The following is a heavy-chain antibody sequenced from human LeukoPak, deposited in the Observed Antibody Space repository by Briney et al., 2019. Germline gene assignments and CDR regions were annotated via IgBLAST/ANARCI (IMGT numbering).Heavy chain of an antibody. J-gene: IGHJ6*02. Sequence: ASVKVSCKASGYTFTSYGISWVRQAPGQGLEWIGWISAYNGNTNYAQKFKGRVTMTTDTSTSTAYMELRSLRSDDTAVYYCARDAFLGYSSGWYWFGMDVWGQGTTVTVSS. CDR1: GYTFTSYG. D-gene: IGHD6-19*01. V-gene: IGHV1-18*01. CDR2: ISAYNGNT. CDR3: ARDAFLGYSSGWYWFGMDV.